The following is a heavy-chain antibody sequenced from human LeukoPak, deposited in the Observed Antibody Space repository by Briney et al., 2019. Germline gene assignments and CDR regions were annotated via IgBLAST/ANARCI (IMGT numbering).Heavy chain of an antibody. CDR1: GGSISSSNW. Sequence: SENLSLTCAVSGGSISSSNWWSWVRQPPGKGLEWIGEIYHSGSTNYNPSLKSRVTISVDKSKNQFSLKLSSVTAADTAVYYCARATTVVTPAAFDIWGQGTMVTVSS. CDR2: IYHSGST. D-gene: IGHD4-23*01. J-gene: IGHJ3*02. CDR3: ARATTVVTPAAFDI. V-gene: IGHV4-4*02.